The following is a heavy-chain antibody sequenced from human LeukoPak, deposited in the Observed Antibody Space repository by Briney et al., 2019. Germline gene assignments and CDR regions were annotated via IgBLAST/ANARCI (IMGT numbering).Heavy chain of an antibody. CDR1: GFSFSTYA. V-gene: IGHV3-23*05. CDR2: IYSDTST. CDR3: AKDQFGGYGSIDY. Sequence: GGSLRLSCAASGFSFSTYAITWVRQAPGKGLDWVSSIYSDTSTYYADSVRGRFTTSRDNSKNTLHLQMNSLRAEDTAVYYCAKDQFGGYGSIDYWGQGTLVTVSS. D-gene: IGHD5-12*01. J-gene: IGHJ4*02.